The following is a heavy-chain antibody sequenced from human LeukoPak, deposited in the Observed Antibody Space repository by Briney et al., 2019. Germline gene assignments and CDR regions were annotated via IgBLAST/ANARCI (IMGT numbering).Heavy chain of an antibody. V-gene: IGHV1-2*04. CDR1: GYTFTGYY. D-gene: IGHD3-22*01. J-gene: IGHJ5*02. CDR2: INPNSGGT. Sequence: LVASVKVSCKASGYTFTGYYMHWVRQAPGQGLEWMGWINPNSGGTNYAQKFQGWVTMTRDTSISTAYTELSRLRFDDTAVYYCARYYYDSSGGVNWFDPRGQGTLVTVSS. CDR3: ARYYYDSSGGVNWFDP.